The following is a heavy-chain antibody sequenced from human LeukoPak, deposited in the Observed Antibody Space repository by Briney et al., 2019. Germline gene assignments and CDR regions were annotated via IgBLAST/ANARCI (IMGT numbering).Heavy chain of an antibody. J-gene: IGHJ4*02. CDR1: GYPFSTYY. CDR3: ARAFCTGGSCYLDY. CDR2: ISPGGGSA. Sequence: ASVKVPCKASGYPFSTYYIHWVRRAPGQGLEWMGIISPGGGSATYAQKFRGRITMTRDTSTSTVYMELRSLRSEDTAVFYCARAFCTGGSCYLDYWGQGTSVIVSS. V-gene: IGHV1-46*01. D-gene: IGHD2-15*01.